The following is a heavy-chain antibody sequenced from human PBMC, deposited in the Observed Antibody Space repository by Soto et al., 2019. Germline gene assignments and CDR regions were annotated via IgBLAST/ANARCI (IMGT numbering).Heavy chain of an antibody. D-gene: IGHD6-25*01. V-gene: IGHV3-21*02. CDR1: GFIFSSYY. Sequence: EVQLVESGGGLVKPGGSLRLSCVGPGFIFSSYYMNWVRQAPGKGLEWVSSISGGSAYIYYADSVKGRFTISRDNAKNFLYLEMNSRRVEDTAVYYCVRVWRLVGRYGMDVWGQGTTVTVSS. J-gene: IGHJ6*02. CDR2: ISGGSAYI. CDR3: VRVWRLVGRYGMDV.